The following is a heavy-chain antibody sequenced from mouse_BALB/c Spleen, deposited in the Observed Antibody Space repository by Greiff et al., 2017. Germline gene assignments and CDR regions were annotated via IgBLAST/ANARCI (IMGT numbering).Heavy chain of an antibody. CDR3: ASFDYDYEFAY. CDR1: GFTFSSYA. D-gene: IGHD2-4*01. V-gene: IGHV5-6-5*01. J-gene: IGHJ3*01. Sequence: EVMLVESGGGLVKPGGSLKLSCAASGFTFSSYAMSWVRQTPEKRLEWVASISSGGSTYYPDSVKGRFTISRDNARNILYLQMSSLKSEDTAMYYCASFDYDYEFAYWGQGTLVTVSA. CDR2: ISSGGST.